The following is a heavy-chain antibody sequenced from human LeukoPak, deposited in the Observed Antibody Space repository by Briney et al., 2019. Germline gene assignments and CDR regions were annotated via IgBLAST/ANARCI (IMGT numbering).Heavy chain of an antibody. D-gene: IGHD3-10*01. CDR3: ARDTDYYGSGSYFDA. CDR2: LYSGGST. Sequence: GGSLRLSCAATGFTVSGNYMSWVRQAPGKGLEWVSVLYSGGSTFYADSVKGRFTISRDNSKNTLYLQMNSLRVEDTAVYFCARDTDYYGSGSYFDAWGQGTLVTVSS. J-gene: IGHJ4*02. CDR1: GFTVSGNY. V-gene: IGHV3-53*01.